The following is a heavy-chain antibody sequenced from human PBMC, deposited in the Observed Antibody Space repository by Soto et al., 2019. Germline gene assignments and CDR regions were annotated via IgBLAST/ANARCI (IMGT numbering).Heavy chain of an antibody. V-gene: IGHV3-23*01. CDR2: IGGSGRTT. D-gene: IGHD3-22*01. Sequence: GGSLRLSCAASAFTFNNYAMSWVRQAPGKGLEWVSGIGGSGRTTYYADSVKGRFTISRDNSNSTLFLQMNSLRAEDTAVYYCAKSRYSDSSGDFYDYWGQGTL. CDR3: AKSRYSDSSGDFYDY. CDR1: AFTFNNYA. J-gene: IGHJ4*02.